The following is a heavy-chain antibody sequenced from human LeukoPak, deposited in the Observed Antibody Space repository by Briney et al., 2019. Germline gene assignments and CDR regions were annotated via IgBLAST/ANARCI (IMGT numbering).Heavy chain of an antibody. CDR1: GYTFTGYY. D-gene: IGHD3-3*01. CDR3: ARGQGDYDSWSGYYSPQYFDY. J-gene: IGHJ4*02. Sequence: GASVKVSCKASGYTFTGYYMHWVRQAPGQGLEWMGWINPNSGGTNYAQKFQGRVTMTRDTSISTAYMELSRLRSDDTAVYYCARGQGDYDSWSGYYSPQYFDYWGQGTLVTVSS. V-gene: IGHV1-2*02. CDR2: INPNSGGT.